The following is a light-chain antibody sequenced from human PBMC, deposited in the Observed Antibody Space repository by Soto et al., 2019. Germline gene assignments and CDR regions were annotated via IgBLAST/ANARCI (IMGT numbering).Light chain of an antibody. CDR3: QQRHMWPIT. Sequence: EVVFTQSPVTLSLSPGEIATLSCRASQSFRGLLAWYQQKPGQAPRLLIYDAYNRATGIPPRFSGSGSGTDFTLTISSLEPEDSAVYYCQQRHMWPITFGQGTRLE. V-gene: IGKV3-11*01. CDR2: DAY. CDR1: QSFRGL. J-gene: IGKJ5*01.